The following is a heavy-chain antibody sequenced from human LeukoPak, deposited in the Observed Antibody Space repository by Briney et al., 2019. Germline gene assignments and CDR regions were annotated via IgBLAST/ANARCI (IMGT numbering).Heavy chain of an antibody. CDR3: ARGGRYCTNGVCSPEDY. Sequence: GGSLRLSCAASGFTFSSYAMHWVRQAPGKGLEWVAFISYDGSNKYYADSVKGRFTISRDNSKNTLYLQTNSLRAEDTAVYYCARGGRYCTNGVCSPEDYWGQGTLVTVSS. V-gene: IGHV3-30*04. J-gene: IGHJ4*02. CDR2: ISYDGSNK. CDR1: GFTFSSYA. D-gene: IGHD2-8*01.